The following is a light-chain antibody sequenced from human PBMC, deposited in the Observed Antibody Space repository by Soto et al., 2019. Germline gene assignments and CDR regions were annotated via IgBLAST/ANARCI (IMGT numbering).Light chain of an antibody. V-gene: IGKV3-20*01. CDR2: GSS. CDR3: QQYGSSPPYT. CDR1: QTVSNNY. J-gene: IGKJ2*01. Sequence: EVVLTQSPGTLSLSPGERATLSCRASQTVSNNYLAWYQQKPGQAPRLLIFGSSDRATGVPDRFSGSGSGTDFTLTISRLEPEDFAVYSCQQYGSSPPYTFGRGTKVEIK.